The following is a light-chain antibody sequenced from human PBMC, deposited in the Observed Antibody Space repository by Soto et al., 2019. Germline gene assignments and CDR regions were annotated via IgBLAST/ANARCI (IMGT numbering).Light chain of an antibody. CDR3: QHYNEWPLT. CDR1: QSVSNN. J-gene: IGKJ4*01. V-gene: IGKV3-15*01. CDR2: HAS. Sequence: EIVMTQSPATLSVSPGERATLSCRASQSVSNNLAWYQQKPGQAPRLLIYHASTRAPGIPARFSGSGSGTALTLTISSVQSEDFAVYYCQHYNEWPLTFGGGTKVEIK.